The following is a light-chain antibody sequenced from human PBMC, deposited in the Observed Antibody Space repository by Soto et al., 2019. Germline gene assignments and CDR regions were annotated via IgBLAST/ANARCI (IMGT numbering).Light chain of an antibody. CDR1: QSIGNW. J-gene: IGKJ2*01. CDR3: HQYYGSLYA. Sequence: DIQMTQSPSTLSASVGDRVTITCRASQSIGNWLAWYQQKPGKVPKVLIYDVSTLESGVPSRFSGSGSGTEFTLTISSLQPDDSATYYCHQYYGSLYAFGQGTKLEI. CDR2: DVS. V-gene: IGKV1-5*01.